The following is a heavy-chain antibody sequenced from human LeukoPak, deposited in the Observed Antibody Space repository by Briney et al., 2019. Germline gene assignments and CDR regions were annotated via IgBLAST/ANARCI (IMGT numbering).Heavy chain of an antibody. CDR1: GFAFCSEA. CDR3: AKSRSGSANWALRIFDN. CDR2: ISPGGGTT. J-gene: IGHJ4*02. D-gene: IGHD1-1*01. V-gene: IGHV3-23*01. Sequence: GGSLRLSCAVSGFAFCSEAMSWVRQSPARGLEWVASISPGGGTTYYAGYVKGRFTISRDNSNNSLFVQMNSLRVEDTAVYFCAKSRSGSANWALRIFDNWGQGTLVTVSS.